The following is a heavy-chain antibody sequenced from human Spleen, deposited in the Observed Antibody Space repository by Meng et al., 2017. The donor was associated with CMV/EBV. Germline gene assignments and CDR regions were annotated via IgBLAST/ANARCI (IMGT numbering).Heavy chain of an antibody. CDR3: ARDSPSSSWHPYYYYGMDV. J-gene: IGHJ6*02. V-gene: IGHV3-7*01. Sequence: GGSLRLSCAASGFTFSSYSMNGVRQAPGKGLEWVANIKQDGSEKYYVDSVKGRFTISRDNAKNSLYLQMNSLRAEDTAVYYCARDSPSSSWHPYYYYGMDVWGQGTTVTVSS. D-gene: IGHD6-13*01. CDR2: IKQDGSEK. CDR1: GFTFSSYS.